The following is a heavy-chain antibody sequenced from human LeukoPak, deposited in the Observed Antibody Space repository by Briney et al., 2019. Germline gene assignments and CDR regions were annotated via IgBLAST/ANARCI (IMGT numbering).Heavy chain of an antibody. J-gene: IGHJ3*02. V-gene: IGHV4-4*07. CDR3: ARAIVGAPNAFDI. CDR2: IYTSGST. Sequence: SETLSLTCTVSGGSISSYHWNWIRQPAGKGLEWIGRIYTSGSTNYTLSLKSRVTISVDNSKNQFSLKLSSVTAADTAVYCCARAIVGAPNAFDIWGQGTMVTVSS. D-gene: IGHD1-26*01. CDR1: GGSISSYH.